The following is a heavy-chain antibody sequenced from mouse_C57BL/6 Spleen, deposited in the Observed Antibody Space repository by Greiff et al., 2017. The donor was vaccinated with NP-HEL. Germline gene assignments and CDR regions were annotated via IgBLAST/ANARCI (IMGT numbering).Heavy chain of an antibody. CDR3: ARCDYDVGY. CDR1: GYAFSSSW. Sequence: QVQLKESGPELVKPGASVKISCKASGYAFSSSWMNWVKQRPGKGLEWIGRIYPGDGDTNYNGKFKGKATLTADKSSSTAYMQLSSLTSEDSAVYFCARCDYDVGYWGQGTTLTVSS. CDR2: IYPGDGDT. V-gene: IGHV1-82*01. J-gene: IGHJ2*01. D-gene: IGHD2-4*01.